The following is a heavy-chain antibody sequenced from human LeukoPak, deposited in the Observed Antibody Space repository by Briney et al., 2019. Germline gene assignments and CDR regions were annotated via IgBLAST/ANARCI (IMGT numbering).Heavy chain of an antibody. J-gene: IGHJ3*02. CDR3: AIRPHDYSHAFDI. Sequence: GESLKISCKGSGYSFTSYRIGWVRQMPGKGLEWMGIIYPGDSDTRYSPSFQGQVTISADKSISTAYLQWSSLKASDTAMYYCAIRPHDYSHAFDIWGQGTMVTVSS. CDR2: IYPGDSDT. V-gene: IGHV5-51*01. CDR1: GYSFTSYR. D-gene: IGHD3-16*01.